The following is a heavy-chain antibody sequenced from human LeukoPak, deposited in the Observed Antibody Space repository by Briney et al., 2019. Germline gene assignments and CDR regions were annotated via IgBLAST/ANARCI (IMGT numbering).Heavy chain of an antibody. D-gene: IGHD1-26*01. CDR1: GGSISSYY. J-gene: IGHJ4*02. CDR3: ARDRSGSYRYFDY. V-gene: IGHV4-59*01. CDR2: IYYSGST. Sequence: SETLSLTCTVSGGSISSYYWSWIRQPPGKGLEWIGYIYYSGSTNYNPSLKSRVTISVDTSKNQLSLKLSSVTAADTAVYYCARDRSGSYRYFDYWGQGTLVTVSS.